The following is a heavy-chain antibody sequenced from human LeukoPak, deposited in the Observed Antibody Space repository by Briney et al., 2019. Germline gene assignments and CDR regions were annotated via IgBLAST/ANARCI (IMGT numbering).Heavy chain of an antibody. Sequence: SETLSLTCTVSGYSISSGYYWGWIRQPPGKGLEWIGSIYHSGSTYYNPSLKSRVTISVDTSKNQFSLKLSSVTAADTAVYYCARLEVLRYFDWLSRNDAFDIWGQGTMVTVSS. CDR1: GYSISSGYY. CDR3: ARLEVLRYFDWLSRNDAFDI. D-gene: IGHD3-9*01. V-gene: IGHV4-38-2*02. J-gene: IGHJ3*02. CDR2: IYHSGST.